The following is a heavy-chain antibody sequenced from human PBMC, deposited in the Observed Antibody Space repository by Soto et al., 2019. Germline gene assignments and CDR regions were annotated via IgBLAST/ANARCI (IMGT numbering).Heavy chain of an antibody. Sequence: ASVKVSCKASGYTFTSYGISWVRQAPGQGLEWMGWISAYNGNTNYAQKLQGRVTMTTDASTSTAYMELRSLRSDDTAVYYCARNPPTPYYYYGMDVWGQGTTVTVSS. J-gene: IGHJ6*02. CDR1: GYTFTSYG. V-gene: IGHV1-18*04. CDR3: ARNPPTPYYYYGMDV. CDR2: ISAYNGNT.